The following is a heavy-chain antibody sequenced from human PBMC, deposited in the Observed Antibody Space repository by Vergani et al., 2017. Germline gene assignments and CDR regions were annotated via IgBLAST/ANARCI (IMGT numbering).Heavy chain of an antibody. J-gene: IGHJ6*02. CDR3: ARDSEYFDWLSPYYYYGIDV. V-gene: IGHV3-53*01. CDR2: IYSGGST. Sequence: EVQLVESGGGLIQPGGSLRLSCAASGFTVSSNYMSWVRQAPGKGLEWVSVIYSGGSTYYADSVKGRFTISIDTSKNTLYLQMNSLRAEDTAVYYCARDSEYFDWLSPYYYYGIDVWGQGTTVTVSS. D-gene: IGHD3-9*01. CDR1: GFTVSSNY.